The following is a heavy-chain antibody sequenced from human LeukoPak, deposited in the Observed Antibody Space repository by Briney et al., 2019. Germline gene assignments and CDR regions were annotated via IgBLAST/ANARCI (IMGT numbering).Heavy chain of an antibody. CDR1: GFTFRRYG. CDR3: AKDSLPFYDSSGYIIDY. CDR2: ISGSGGST. J-gene: IGHJ4*02. V-gene: IGHV3-23*01. D-gene: IGHD3-22*01. Sequence: SGGSLRLSCAAAGFTFRRYGMSWVRQAPGKGLEWVSAISGSGGSTFYADSVKGRFTISRDNAKNSLYLQMNSLRAEDTAVYYCAKDSLPFYDSSGYIIDYWGQGTLVTVSS.